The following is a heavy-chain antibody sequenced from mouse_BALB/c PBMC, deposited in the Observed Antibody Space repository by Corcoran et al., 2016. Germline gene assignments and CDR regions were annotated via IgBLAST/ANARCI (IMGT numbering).Heavy chain of an antibody. D-gene: IGHD1-1*01. J-gene: IGHJ4*01. CDR1: GYTFTNYG. V-gene: IGHV9-3-1*01. CDR3: AIYYGYAMDY. Sequence: QIQLVQSGPELKKPGETVKISCKASGYTFTNYGMNWVKQAPGKGLKWMGWINTYTGEPTYADDFKGRFAFSLETSASTAYFQINNLKNEDTATYFFAIYYGYAMDYWGQGTSVTVSS. CDR2: INTYTGEP.